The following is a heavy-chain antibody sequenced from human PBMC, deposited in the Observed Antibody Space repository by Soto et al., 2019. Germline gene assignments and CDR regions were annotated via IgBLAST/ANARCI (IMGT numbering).Heavy chain of an antibody. V-gene: IGHV3-23*01. D-gene: IGHD3-10*01. Sequence: TGGSLRLSCLASGFTFSAFAMTWIRYVRGRGLEWVASLDGAGGSTYYAASVRGRFSISRDNSQNTLFLQMKRLTVDDTAIYYCAAPRDEYGSGVSWFTYGMDIWGQGTTVTVSS. CDR3: AAPRDEYGSGVSWFTYGMDI. CDR2: LDGAGGST. J-gene: IGHJ6*02. CDR1: GFTFSAFA.